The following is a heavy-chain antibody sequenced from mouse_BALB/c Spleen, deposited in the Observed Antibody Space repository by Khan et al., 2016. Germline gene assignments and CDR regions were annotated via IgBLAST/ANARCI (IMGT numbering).Heavy chain of an antibody. CDR1: GFNIKDTY. CDR2: IDPANDDT. Sequence: VQLKQSGAELVKPGASVKLSCTASGFNIKDTYMHWVKQRPEQGLEWIGKIDPANDDTKYDPRFQGKATITADTSSTTDYLQLSSLTSEDTAVYYSASPTLTPRSFNDWGAGTTLTVSS. V-gene: IGHV14-3*02. J-gene: IGHJ1*01. CDR3: ASPTLTPRSFND.